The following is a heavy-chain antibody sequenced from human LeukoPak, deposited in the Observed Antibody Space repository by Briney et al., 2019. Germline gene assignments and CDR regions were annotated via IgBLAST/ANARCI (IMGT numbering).Heavy chain of an antibody. J-gene: IGHJ4*02. V-gene: IGHV3-30*02. CDR2: IRYDGSNK. Sequence: AGGSLRLSCAASGFTFSSYGMHWVRQAPGKGLEWVAFIRYDGSNKYYADSVKGRFTISRDNSKNTLYLQMNSLRAEDTAVYYCATVYCSSTSCYGDLDYWGQGTLVTVSS. D-gene: IGHD2-2*01. CDR3: ATVYCSSTSCYGDLDY. CDR1: GFTFSSYG.